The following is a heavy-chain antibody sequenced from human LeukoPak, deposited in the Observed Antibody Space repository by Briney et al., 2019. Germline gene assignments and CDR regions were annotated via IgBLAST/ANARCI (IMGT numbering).Heavy chain of an antibody. D-gene: IGHD3-3*01. J-gene: IGHJ3*02. V-gene: IGHV1-18*01. CDR1: GYTFTSYG. CDR2: ISAYNGNT. CDR3: AREVVVVPAAMGHYDFWSGYYTGDAFDI. Sequence: GASVKVSCKASGYTFTSYGISWVRQAPGQGLEWMGWISAYNGNTNYAQNLQGRVTMTTDTSTSTAYMELRSLRSDDTAVYYCAREVVVVPAAMGHYDFWSGYYTGDAFDIWGQGTMVTVSS.